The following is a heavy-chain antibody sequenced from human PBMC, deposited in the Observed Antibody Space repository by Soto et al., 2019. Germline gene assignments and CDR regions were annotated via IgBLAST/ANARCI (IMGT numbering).Heavy chain of an antibody. CDR3: AGAFVTIFGVVTLAIDY. J-gene: IGHJ4*02. CDR2: MNPNSGNT. CDR1: GYTFTSYY. V-gene: IGHV1-8*01. Sequence: ASVKVSCKASGYTFTSYYINWVRQATGQGLEWMGWMNPNSGNTGYAQKFQGRVTMTRNTSINTAYMELSSLRSEDTAVYYCAGAFVTIFGVVTLAIDYWGQGTMVTVSS. D-gene: IGHD3-3*01.